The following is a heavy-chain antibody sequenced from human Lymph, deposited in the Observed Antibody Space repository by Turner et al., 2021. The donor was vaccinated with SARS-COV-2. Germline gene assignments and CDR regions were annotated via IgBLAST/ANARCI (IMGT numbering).Heavy chain of an antibody. CDR1: GYTFTSYD. V-gene: IGHV1-8*01. Sequence: QVQLVQSGAEVKKPGASVMVSCKASGYTFTSYDINWVRQATGQGLEGMGWMNTNSGNTGYAQKVRGRVTMTRNTSIRTAYMEMSRLRSEDTDVYYCARAAQLTVWFGPWGQGTLVTVSS. J-gene: IGHJ5*02. D-gene: IGHD3-9*01. CDR2: MNTNSGNT. CDR3: ARAAQLTVWFGP.